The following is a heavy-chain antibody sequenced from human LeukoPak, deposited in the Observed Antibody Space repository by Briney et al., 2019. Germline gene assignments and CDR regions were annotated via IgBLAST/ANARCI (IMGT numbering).Heavy chain of an antibody. V-gene: IGHV3-48*03. J-gene: IGHJ5*02. CDR3: ARHEGVTTFDP. CDR2: ISSSGSTI. D-gene: IGHD3-22*01. CDR1: GFTFSSYE. Sequence: GGSLRLSCAASGFTFSSYEMNWVRQAPGKGLEWVSYISSSGSTIYYADSVKGRFTISRDNAKNSLYLQMNSLRAEDTAVYYCARHEGVTTFDPWRQGTLVTVSS.